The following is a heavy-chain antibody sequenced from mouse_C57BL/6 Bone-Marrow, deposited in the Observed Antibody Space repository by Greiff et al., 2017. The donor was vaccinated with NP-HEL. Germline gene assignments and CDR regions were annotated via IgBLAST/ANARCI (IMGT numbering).Heavy chain of an antibody. CDR1: GFSLTSYG. CDR3: TGRGAY. V-gene: IGHV2-2*01. Sequence: VKVVESGPGLVQPSQSLSITCTVSGFSLTSYGVHWVRQSPGKGLEWLGVIWSGGSTDYNAAFISRLSISKDNSKSQVFFKMNSLQADDTAIYYCTGRGAYWGQGTLVTVSA. D-gene: IGHD4-1*01. CDR2: IWSGGST. J-gene: IGHJ3*01.